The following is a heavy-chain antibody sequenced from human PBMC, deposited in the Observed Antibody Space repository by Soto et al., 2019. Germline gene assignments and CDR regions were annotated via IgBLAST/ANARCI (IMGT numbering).Heavy chain of an antibody. J-gene: IGHJ4*02. CDR3: ARVQLWLRYFDY. V-gene: IGHV4-4*02. CDR2: IYHSGST. Sequence: QVQLQESGPGLVKPSGTLSLTCAVSGGSISSSNWWSWVRQPPGKGLEWIGEIYHSGSTNYNPALTRRVTLSVDKSKDKFSLKLSSVTAADTAVYYCARVQLWLRYFDYWGQGTLVTVSS. CDR1: GGSISSSNW. D-gene: IGHD5-18*01.